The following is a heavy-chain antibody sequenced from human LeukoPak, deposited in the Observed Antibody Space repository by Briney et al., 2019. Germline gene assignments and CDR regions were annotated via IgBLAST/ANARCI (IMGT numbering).Heavy chain of an antibody. J-gene: IGHJ4*02. CDR3: AKDRQCSSSSCHGGFDH. D-gene: IGHD2-2*01. CDR2: ISGSGGSA. Sequence: PGGSLRLSCAASGFTFSSYAMSWVRQAPGKGLEWVSVISGSGGSAHHADSVKGRFTISRDVYQNMLYLQMNSLRAEDTAVYYCAKDRQCSSSSCHGGFDHWGQGTLVTASS. V-gene: IGHV3-23*01. CDR1: GFTFSSYA.